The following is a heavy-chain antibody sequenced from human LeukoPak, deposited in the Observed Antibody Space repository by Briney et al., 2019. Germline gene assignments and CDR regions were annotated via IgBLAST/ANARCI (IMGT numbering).Heavy chain of an antibody. D-gene: IGHD2-2*01. V-gene: IGHV4-59*01. J-gene: IGHJ5*02. Sequence: SETLSLTCTVSGGSISSYYWSWIRQPPGKGLEWIGYIYYSGSTNYNPSLKSRVTISVDTSKNQFSLKLSSVTAADTAVYYCARETIVVVPAGPGNLFDPWGQGTLVTVSS. CDR3: ARETIVVVPAGPGNLFDP. CDR2: IYYSGST. CDR1: GGSISSYY.